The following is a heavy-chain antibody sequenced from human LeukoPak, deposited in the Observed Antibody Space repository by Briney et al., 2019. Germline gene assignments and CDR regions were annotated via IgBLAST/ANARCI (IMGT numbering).Heavy chain of an antibody. Sequence: PGGSLRLSCATSGFTFSSYWMSWVRQAPGKGLEWIGYIYHSGSTYYNPSLKSRVTISVDRSKNQFSLKLSSVTAADTAVYYCARDSTIFEDAFDIWGQGTMVAVSS. CDR1: GFTFSSYW. CDR2: IYHSGST. CDR3: ARDSTIFEDAFDI. D-gene: IGHD3-3*01. V-gene: IGHV4-4*02. J-gene: IGHJ3*02.